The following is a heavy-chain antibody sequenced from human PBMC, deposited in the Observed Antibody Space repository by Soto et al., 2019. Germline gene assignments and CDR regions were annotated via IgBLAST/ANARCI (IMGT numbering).Heavy chain of an antibody. CDR2: IKGDGSEK. J-gene: IGHJ4*02. V-gene: IGHV3-7*01. Sequence: EVQMVESGGGLVQPGGSLRLSCAASGFTFSTYWMYWVRKAPGKGQEWVANIKGDGSEKNYVDSVKGRFTISRDNAKNSLYLQMNSLRVEDTAVYYCASSILRGQGTLVTVSS. CDR3: ASSIL. CDR1: GFTFSTYW.